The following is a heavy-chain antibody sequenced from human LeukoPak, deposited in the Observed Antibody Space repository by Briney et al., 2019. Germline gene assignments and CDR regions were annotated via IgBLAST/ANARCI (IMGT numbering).Heavy chain of an antibody. CDR2: IYYSGST. V-gene: IGHV4-59*08. CDR3: ARSTTYYDFWSGYYSPLDY. CDR1: GGSISSYY. Sequence: SETLSLTCTVSGGSISSYYWSWIRQPPGKGLEWIGYIYYSGSTNYNPSLKSRVTISVDTSKNQFSLKLSSVTAADTAVYYCARSTTYYDFWSGYYSPLDYWGQGTLVTVSS. J-gene: IGHJ4*02. D-gene: IGHD3-3*01.